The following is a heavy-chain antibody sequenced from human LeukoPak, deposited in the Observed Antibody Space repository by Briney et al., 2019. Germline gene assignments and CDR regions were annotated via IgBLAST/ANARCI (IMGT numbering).Heavy chain of an antibody. CDR2: MNPNSGNT. Sequence: GASVKVSCKTSGYTFTNYDINWVRQAPGQGLEWMGWMNPNSGNTGYAQKFQGRVTMTRNTSISTAYMELSSLRSEDTAVYYCARVGYCSGGSCTRFRWFDPWGQGTLVTVSS. J-gene: IGHJ5*02. D-gene: IGHD2-15*01. CDR1: GYTFTNYD. V-gene: IGHV1-8*01. CDR3: ARVGYCSGGSCTRFRWFDP.